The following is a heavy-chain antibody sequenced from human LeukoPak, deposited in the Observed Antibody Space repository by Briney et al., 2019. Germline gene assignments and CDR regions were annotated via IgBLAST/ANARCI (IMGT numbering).Heavy chain of an antibody. D-gene: IGHD1-26*01. CDR2: VKGKTDGGTT. V-gene: IGHV3-15*01. J-gene: IGHJ4*02. Sequence: GGSLRLSCAASGFSFSGAWMSWVRQAPGKGLEWVGRVKGKTDGGTTNYPSPVRARFTISRDDSKNTLYLQMNSLKTEDTAVYYCSTANKGYFYWGQGTLVTVSS. CDR1: GFSFSGAW. CDR3: STANKGYFY.